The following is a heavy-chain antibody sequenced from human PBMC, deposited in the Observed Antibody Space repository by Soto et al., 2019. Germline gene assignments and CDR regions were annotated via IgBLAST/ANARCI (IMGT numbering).Heavy chain of an antibody. D-gene: IGHD6-13*01. Sequence: PGGSLRLSCAASGFTFSSYAMHWVRQAPGKGLEWVAVISYDGSNKYYADSVKGRFTISRDNSKNTLYLQMNSLRAEDTAVYYCARGYVAAAGLYYYGMVVWGQGTTVTVSS. CDR3: ARGYVAAAGLYYYGMVV. CDR1: GFTFSSYA. J-gene: IGHJ6*02. V-gene: IGHV3-30-3*01. CDR2: ISYDGSNK.